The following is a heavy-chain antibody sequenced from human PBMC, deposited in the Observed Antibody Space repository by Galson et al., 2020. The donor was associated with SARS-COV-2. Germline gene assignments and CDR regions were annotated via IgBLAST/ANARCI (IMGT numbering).Heavy chain of an antibody. CDR3: ARAPDCGGDCYSSAEYFQH. V-gene: IGHV3-30*04. CDR2: ISYDGSNK. J-gene: IGHJ1*01. D-gene: IGHD2-21*01. CDR1: GFTFSSYA. Sequence: GGSLRLSCAASGFTFSSYAMHWVRQAPGKGLEWVAVISYDGSNKYYADSVKGRFTISRDNSKNTLYLQMNSLRAEDTAVYYCARAPDCGGDCYSSAEYFQHWGQGTLVTVSS.